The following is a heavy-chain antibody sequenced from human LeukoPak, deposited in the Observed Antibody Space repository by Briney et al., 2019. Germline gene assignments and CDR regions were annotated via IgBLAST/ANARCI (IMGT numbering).Heavy chain of an antibody. Sequence: SQTLSLTFAISGDSVSSKSAAWNWIRQSPSKGLEWLGRTYYRSKWYNDYAISVKSRITINPDTSNNQFSLQLNSVTPEGTAVYYCARGVWSIFDYWGQGALVTVSS. CDR3: ARGVWSIFDY. D-gene: IGHD3-10*01. CDR2: TYYRSKWYN. J-gene: IGHJ4*02. CDR1: GDSVSSKSAA. V-gene: IGHV6-1*01.